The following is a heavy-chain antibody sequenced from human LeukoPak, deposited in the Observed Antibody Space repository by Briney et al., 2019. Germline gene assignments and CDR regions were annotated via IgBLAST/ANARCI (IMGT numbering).Heavy chain of an antibody. D-gene: IGHD6-13*01. CDR2: IYYSGST. CDR3: ARAAYSSSWYHYYYYYMDV. Sequence: SETLSLTCTVSGVSISSHYWSWIRQPPGKGLEGIGYIYYSGSTNYNPSLKSRVTISVDTSKNQFSLKLSSVTAADTAVYYCARAAYSSSWYHYYYYYMDVWGKGTTVTVSS. V-gene: IGHV4-59*11. J-gene: IGHJ6*03. CDR1: GVSISSHY.